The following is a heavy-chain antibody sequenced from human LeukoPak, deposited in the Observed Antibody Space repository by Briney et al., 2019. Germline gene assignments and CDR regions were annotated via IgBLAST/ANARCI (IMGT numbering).Heavy chain of an antibody. J-gene: IGHJ4*02. CDR3: VGSYYPAPFDY. CDR1: GFTVSSNY. CDR2: LYSGGTT. Sequence: PGGSLRLSCAASGFTVSSNYMSWVRQAPGKGLEWVSVLYSGGTTYYADSVKGRFTISRDNSKNTLYLQMNSLRAEDTAVYYCVGSYYPAPFDYWGQGSLVTVSS. D-gene: IGHD3-10*01. V-gene: IGHV3-53*01.